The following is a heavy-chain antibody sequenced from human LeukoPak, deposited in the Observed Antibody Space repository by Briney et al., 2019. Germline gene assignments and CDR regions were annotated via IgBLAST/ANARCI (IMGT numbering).Heavy chain of an antibody. CDR1: GFTFDDYA. Sequence: GGSLRLSCAASGFTFDDYAMHWVRQAPGKGLEWVSGISWNSGSIGYADSVKGRFTISRDNGKNSLYLLMNSLRAEDTAVYYCARAHSSGWYGPDYWGQGTLVTVSS. J-gene: IGHJ4*02. CDR3: ARAHSSGWYGPDY. V-gene: IGHV3-9*01. D-gene: IGHD6-19*01. CDR2: ISWNSGSI.